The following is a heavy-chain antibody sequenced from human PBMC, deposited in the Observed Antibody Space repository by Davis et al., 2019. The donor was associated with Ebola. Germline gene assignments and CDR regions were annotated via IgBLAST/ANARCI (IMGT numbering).Heavy chain of an antibody. CDR1: GGSFSGYY. Sequence: PGGSLRLSCAVYGGSFSGYYWSWIRQPPGKGLEWIGEINHSGSTNYNPSLKSRVTISVDTSKNQFSLKLSSVTAADTAVYYCARHRDIWGQGTMVTVSS. CDR2: INHSGST. J-gene: IGHJ3*02. CDR3: ARHRDI. V-gene: IGHV4-34*01.